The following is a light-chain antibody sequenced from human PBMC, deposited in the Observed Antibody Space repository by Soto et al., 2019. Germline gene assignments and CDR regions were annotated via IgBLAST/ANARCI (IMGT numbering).Light chain of an antibody. CDR3: SSYTTSSPYV. CDR1: SSDVGGYHY. CDR2: NVS. V-gene: IGLV2-14*01. Sequence: QSALTQPASVSGSPGQSITISCTGTSSDVGGYHYVSWYQQHPGKAPKLMIYNVSNRPSGVSNRFSGSKSGNTASLTISGLHAEDEADYYCSSYTTSSPYVFGTGTQLTVL. J-gene: IGLJ1*01.